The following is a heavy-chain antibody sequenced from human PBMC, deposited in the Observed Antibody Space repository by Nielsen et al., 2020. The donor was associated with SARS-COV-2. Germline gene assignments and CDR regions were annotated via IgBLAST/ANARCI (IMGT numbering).Heavy chain of an antibody. CDR2: LSYDGTTK. V-gene: IGHV3-30*18. Sequence: GESLKIFCAAFGFTFSSYGMPWVRQAPGKGLKWVAVLSYDGTTKHHADSAKGRFTISRDNAKNSLYLQMNSLRAEDTALYYCAKFTHGILTGWYYFDYWGQGTLVTVSS. D-gene: IGHD3-9*01. CDR1: GFTFSSYG. CDR3: AKFTHGILTGWYYFDY. J-gene: IGHJ4*02.